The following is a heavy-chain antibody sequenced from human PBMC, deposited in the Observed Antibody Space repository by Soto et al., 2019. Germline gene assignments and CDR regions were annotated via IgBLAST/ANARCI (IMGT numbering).Heavy chain of an antibody. CDR1: GYTFTSYD. Sequence: GASVKVSCKASGYTFTSYDINWVRQATGQGLEWMGWMNPNSGNTGYAQKFQGRVTMTRNTSISTAYMELSSLRSEDTAVYYCARREGTTSLRFLEWMGGDSSDYYYYYMDVWSKGTTVTVSS. D-gene: IGHD3-3*01. CDR2: MNPNSGNT. CDR3: ARREGTTSLRFLEWMGGDSSDYYYYYMDV. V-gene: IGHV1-8*01. J-gene: IGHJ6*03.